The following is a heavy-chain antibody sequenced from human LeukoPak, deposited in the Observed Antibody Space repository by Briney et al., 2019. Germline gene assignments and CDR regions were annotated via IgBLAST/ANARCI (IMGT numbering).Heavy chain of an antibody. CDR1: GGSFSSGGYY. CDR3: ARDLGGLGKIDY. Sequence: SQTLSLTCTVSGGSFSSGGYYWSWLRQHPGKGLEWIGYIFYSGTTYYNPSLKSRVIISVDASKNQFSLRLSSVTAADTAVYYCARDLGGLGKIDYWGQGTLVTVSS. J-gene: IGHJ4*02. V-gene: IGHV4-31*03. D-gene: IGHD7-27*01. CDR2: IFYSGTT.